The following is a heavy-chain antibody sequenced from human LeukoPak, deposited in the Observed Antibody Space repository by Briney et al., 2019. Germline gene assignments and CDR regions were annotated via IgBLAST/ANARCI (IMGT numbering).Heavy chain of an antibody. CDR3: ARDLTGRHYYGLDV. CDR2: ISSSSNYI. V-gene: IGHV3-21*01. J-gene: IGHJ6*02. D-gene: IGHD3-9*01. Sequence: GRSLRPSRAASGFSFSTYSMNWVRQAPGKWLEWVSFISSSSNYIYYRHSVEGRFTISRANATTSLYLQMNSLRAEDTAVYYCARDLTGRHYYGLDVWGQGTTVTVS. CDR1: GFSFSTYS.